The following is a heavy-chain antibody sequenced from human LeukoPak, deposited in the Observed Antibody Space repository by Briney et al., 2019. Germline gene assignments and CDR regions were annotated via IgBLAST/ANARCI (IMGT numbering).Heavy chain of an antibody. Sequence: SETLSLTCSVSGDSISRYYWSWIRQPPGRGLEYIGYIHYTGDTNYNPSLKSRVTISVDTSKKQLYLKLSSVTAADTAVYYCARGECFYDSSAYYSCRNFDFWGQGTLVTVSS. CDR1: GDSISRYY. J-gene: IGHJ4*02. CDR3: ARGECFYDSSAYYSCRNFDF. CDR2: IHYTGDT. D-gene: IGHD3-22*01. V-gene: IGHV4-59*08.